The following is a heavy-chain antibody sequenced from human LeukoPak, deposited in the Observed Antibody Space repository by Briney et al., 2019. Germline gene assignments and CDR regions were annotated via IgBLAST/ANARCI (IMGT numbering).Heavy chain of an antibody. CDR3: ARDHSNLNYYDSYFDY. D-gene: IGHD3-22*01. CDR2: ISSSSSYI. Sequence: GGSLRLSCAASGFTFSTYSMNWVRQAPGKGLEWVSSISSSSSYIYYADSVKGRFTISRDNAKNSLYLQMNSLRAEDTAVYYCARDHSNLNYYDSYFDYWGQGTLVTVSS. V-gene: IGHV3-21*01. J-gene: IGHJ4*02. CDR1: GFTFSTYS.